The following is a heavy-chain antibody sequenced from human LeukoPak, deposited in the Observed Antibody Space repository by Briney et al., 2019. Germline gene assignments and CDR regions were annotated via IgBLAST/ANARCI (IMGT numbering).Heavy chain of an antibody. J-gene: IGHJ3*02. D-gene: IGHD3-16*01. CDR3: AREVGGSAFDI. Sequence: PGGSLRLSCAASGFTFSSYGMHWVRQAPGKGLEWVAVISYDGSNKYYADSVKGRFTISRDNSKNTLYLQMNSLRAEDTAVYYCAREVGGSAFDIWGQGTTVTVSS. V-gene: IGHV3-30*03. CDR2: ISYDGSNK. CDR1: GFTFSSYG.